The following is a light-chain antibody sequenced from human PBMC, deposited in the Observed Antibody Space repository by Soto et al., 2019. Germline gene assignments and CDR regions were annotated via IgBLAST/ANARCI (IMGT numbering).Light chain of an antibody. J-gene: IGKJ2*01. CDR1: QSISTY. CDR2: AAS. Sequence: DIQMTQFPSSLSASVGDRVTITCRASQSISTYLNWYQQKPGKAPVLLIYAASSLQSGVPSRFSGSGSGTDFTLTISSLQPEDFATYFCQQSYSSLLYTFGQGTKLEIK. CDR3: QQSYSSLLYT. V-gene: IGKV1-39*01.